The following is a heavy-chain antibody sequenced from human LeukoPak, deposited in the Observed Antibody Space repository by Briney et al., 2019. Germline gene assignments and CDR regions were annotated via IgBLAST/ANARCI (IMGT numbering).Heavy chain of an antibody. CDR1: GFSFNNYA. V-gene: IGHV3-23*01. CDR3: AKGGYDYIEVAYFDF. J-gene: IGHJ4*02. D-gene: IGHD5-12*01. Sequence: GGSLRLSCAASGFSFNNYAMSWVRQAPGKGLEGVSIIIASSGATFYADSVKGRFTISRDISKNTLYLQMNNLRVEDTAVYYCAKGGYDYIEVAYFDFWGQGILVTVSS. CDR2: IIASSGAT.